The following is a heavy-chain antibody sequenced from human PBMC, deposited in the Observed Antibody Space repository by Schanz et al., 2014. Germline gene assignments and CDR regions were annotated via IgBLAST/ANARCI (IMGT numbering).Heavy chain of an antibody. J-gene: IGHJ6*02. V-gene: IGHV3-30*18. CDR3: AKDRQQLVGRIGYYYGMDV. CDR2: ISYDGTNE. Sequence: QVFLAESGGGVVQPGRSLRLSCAASGFTFSQYGMHWVRQAPGKGLEWVAVISYDGTNEYYAESVKGRFTISRDNAKNTFYLHMNSLRNEDTAVYFCAKDRQQLVGRIGYYYGMDVWGQGTTVTVSS. CDR1: GFTFSQYG. D-gene: IGHD6-13*01.